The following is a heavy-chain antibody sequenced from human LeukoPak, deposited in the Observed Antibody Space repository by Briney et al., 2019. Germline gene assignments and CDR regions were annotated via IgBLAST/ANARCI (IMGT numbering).Heavy chain of an antibody. CDR2: VKSKTDGGTT. Sequence: PGGSLRLSCAGSGFTFSNAWMSWVRQAPGKGLEWVGRVKSKTDGGTTDYAAPVKGRFTISRDDSKNTLYLQMNSLKTEDTAVYYCTTDCDSTSCYAADAAQWGQGTLVTVSS. D-gene: IGHD2-2*01. CDR1: GFTFSNAW. J-gene: IGHJ4*02. V-gene: IGHV3-15*01. CDR3: TTDCDSTSCYAADAAQ.